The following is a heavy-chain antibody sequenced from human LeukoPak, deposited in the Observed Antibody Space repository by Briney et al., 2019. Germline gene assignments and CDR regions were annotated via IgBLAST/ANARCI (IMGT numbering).Heavy chain of an antibody. CDR3: ARDSSSWYQDFQH. V-gene: IGHV4-38-2*02. D-gene: IGHD6-13*01. CDR1: GYSTSSGYY. Sequence: PSETLSLTCTVSGYSTSSGYYWGWIRQPPGKGLEWIGSIYHSGSTYYNPSLKSRVTMSVDTSKNQFSLKLSSVAAADTAVYYCARDSSSWYQDFQHWGQGTLVTVSS. CDR2: IYHSGST. J-gene: IGHJ1*01.